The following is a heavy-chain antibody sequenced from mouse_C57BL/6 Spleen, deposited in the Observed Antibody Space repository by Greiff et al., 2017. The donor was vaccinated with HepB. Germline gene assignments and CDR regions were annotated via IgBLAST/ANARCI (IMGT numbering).Heavy chain of an antibody. CDR3: ARYEGYSAWFAY. V-gene: IGHV7-3*01. D-gene: IGHD3-1*01. CDR2: IRNKANGYTT. CDR1: GFTFTDYY. Sequence: EVNLVESGGGLVQPGGSLSLSCAASGFTFTDYYMSWVRQPPGKALEWLGFIRNKANGYTTEYSASVKSRFTISRDNSQSILYLQMNALRAEDSATYYCARYEGYSAWFAYWGQGTLVTVSA. J-gene: IGHJ3*01.